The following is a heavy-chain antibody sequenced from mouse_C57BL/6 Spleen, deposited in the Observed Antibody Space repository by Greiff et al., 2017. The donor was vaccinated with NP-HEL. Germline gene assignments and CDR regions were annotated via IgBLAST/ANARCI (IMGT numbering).Heavy chain of an antibody. CDR3: ARSRTGGDFDY. CDR2: INPSNGGT. CDR1: GYTFTSYW. D-gene: IGHD4-1*01. Sequence: QVQLQQSGTELVKPGASVKLSCKASGYTFTSYWMHWVKQRPGQGLEWIGNINPSNGGTNYNEKFKSKATLTVDKSSSTAYMQLSSLTAEDSAVYYCARSRTGGDFDYWGQGTTLTVSS. J-gene: IGHJ2*01. V-gene: IGHV1-53*01.